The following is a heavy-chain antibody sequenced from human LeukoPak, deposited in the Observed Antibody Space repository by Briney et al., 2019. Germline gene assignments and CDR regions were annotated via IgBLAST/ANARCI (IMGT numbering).Heavy chain of an antibody. CDR2: IYYSGST. CDR3: ARHSGGTYYVSLDP. CDR1: GGSISSSSYY. Sequence: SETLSLTCTVSGGSISSSSYYWGWIRQPPGKGLKWIGSIYYSGSTYYNPSLKNRVTISVDTPKNQFSLKLSSVTAADTAVYYCARHSGGTYYVSLDPWGQGTLVTVSS. J-gene: IGHJ5*02. V-gene: IGHV4-39*01. D-gene: IGHD1-26*01.